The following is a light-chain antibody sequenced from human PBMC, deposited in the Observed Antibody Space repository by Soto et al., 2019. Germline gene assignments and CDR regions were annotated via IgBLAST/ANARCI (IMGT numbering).Light chain of an antibody. V-gene: IGKV3-15*01. CDR1: QSVSSN. CDR3: QQYNNWPRT. CDR2: GAS. Sequence: EIVMTQSPATLSVSPGERATLSCRASQSVSSNLAWYQQKPGQAPRLLIYGASTRATGIPARFSGSGSGTEFTLTISSLQSEDFPDYYCQQYNNWPRTFGQGTKVEIK. J-gene: IGKJ1*01.